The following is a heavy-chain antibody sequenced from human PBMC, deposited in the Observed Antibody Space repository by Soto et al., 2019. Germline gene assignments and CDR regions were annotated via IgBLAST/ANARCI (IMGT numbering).Heavy chain of an antibody. CDR3: ARDGVRSGRGDYYGMDV. J-gene: IGHJ6*02. Sequence: QVQLVESGGGLVKPGGSLRLSCAASGFTFSDYYMSWVRQAPGKGLEWVSYISSSTYTIYYADTVKGRFAISRDNTQNSLYLQMNSLRAEDTAVYYCARDGVRSGRGDYYGMDVWGQGTTVTVSS. CDR1: GFTFSDYY. V-gene: IGHV3-11*01. D-gene: IGHD3-10*01. CDR2: ISSSTYTI.